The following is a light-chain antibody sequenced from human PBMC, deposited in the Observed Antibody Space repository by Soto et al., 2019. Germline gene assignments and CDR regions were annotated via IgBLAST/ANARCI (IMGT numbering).Light chain of an antibody. CDR3: QHYGSSPRT. Sequence: EIVLTQSPGTLSLFPGERATFSCRASQSVSSTYLAWYHQKPGQAPRLLIYGASSRATGIPDRFSGSGSVTDFTLTISRLEPEDSAVDYCQHYGSSPRTFGQGTKVEI. CDR2: GAS. V-gene: IGKV3-20*01. J-gene: IGKJ1*01. CDR1: QSVSSTY.